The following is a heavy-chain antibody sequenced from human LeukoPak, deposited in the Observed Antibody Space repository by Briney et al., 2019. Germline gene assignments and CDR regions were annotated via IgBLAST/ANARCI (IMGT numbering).Heavy chain of an antibody. V-gene: IGHV4-59*02. CDR3: AREEALGSGSFDY. Sequence: GSLRLSCTVSGFTVSTNSMSWIRQPPGKGLEWIGYIYYSGSTSYNPSLKSRVTISVDTSKNQFSLKLSSVTAADTAVYYCAREEALGSGSFDYWGQGTLVTVSS. CDR2: IYYSGST. J-gene: IGHJ4*02. CDR1: GFTVSTNS. D-gene: IGHD1-26*01.